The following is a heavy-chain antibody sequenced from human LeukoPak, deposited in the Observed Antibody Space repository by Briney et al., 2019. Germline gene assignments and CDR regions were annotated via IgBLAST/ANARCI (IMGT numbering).Heavy chain of an antibody. V-gene: IGHV4-4*09. CDR3: ARHGFESSSSYFDY. D-gene: IGHD6-6*01. CDR2: IYTSGST. CDR1: GGSISSYY. Sequence: SETLSLTCTVSGGSISSYYWSWIRQPPGKGLEWIGYIYTSGSTNYNPSLKSRVTISVDTSKNQFSLKLSSVTAADTAVYYCARHGFESSSSYFDYWGQGTLVTVS. J-gene: IGHJ4*02.